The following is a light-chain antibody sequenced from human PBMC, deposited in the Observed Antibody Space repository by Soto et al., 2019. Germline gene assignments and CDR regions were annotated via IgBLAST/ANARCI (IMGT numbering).Light chain of an antibody. CDR3: QQYGSSQFT. Sequence: EIVLTQSPGTLSLSPGERATLSCRASQSVSVNSLAWYQQKGGQAPRLLIYAASTRATGVPDRFSGTGSGTDFALTISRVEPDDFAVYYCQQYGSSQFTFGPGTKVNIK. J-gene: IGKJ3*01. V-gene: IGKV3-20*01. CDR1: QSVSVNS. CDR2: AAS.